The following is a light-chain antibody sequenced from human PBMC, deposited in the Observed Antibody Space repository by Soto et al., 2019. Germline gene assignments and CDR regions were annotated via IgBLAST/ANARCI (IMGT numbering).Light chain of an antibody. CDR2: AAS. CDR1: QGIRND. V-gene: IGKV1-6*01. CDR3: QQYNFYWT. J-gene: IGKJ1*01. Sequence: AIQMTQSPSSLSASVGDRVTITCRASQGIRNDLGWYQQKPGKAPKLLIYAASSLQSGVPSRFSGSGSGTDFTLTISSLQPDDFATYYCQQYNFYWTFGQGTKVEIK.